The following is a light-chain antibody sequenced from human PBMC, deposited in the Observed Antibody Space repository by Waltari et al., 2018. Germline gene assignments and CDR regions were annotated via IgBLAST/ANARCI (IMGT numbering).Light chain of an antibody. CDR2: DVS. CDR1: SSDVGGSNS. CDR3: SSYTTTSAII. J-gene: IGLJ2*01. Sequence: QSALTQPASVSGSPGHSITISCTGTSSDVGGSNSYAWYQQYPGKAPKLILFDVSRWPSGVSNRFSGSKSGNTASLTISGLQAEDEADYYCSSYTTTSAIIFGGGTTLTVL. V-gene: IGLV2-14*03.